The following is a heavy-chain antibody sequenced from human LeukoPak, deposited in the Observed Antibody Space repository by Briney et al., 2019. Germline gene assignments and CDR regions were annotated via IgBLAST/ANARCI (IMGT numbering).Heavy chain of an antibody. D-gene: IGHD2-2*01. CDR3: ARDGDIVVVPAAMVNY. V-gene: IGHV1-2*02. CDR1: GHTFTGYY. Sequence: GASVKVSCKASGHTFTGYYMHWVRQAPGQGLEWMGWINPNSGGTNYAQKFQGRVTMTRDTSISTAYMELSRLRSDDTAVYYCARDGDIVVVPAAMVNYWGQGTLVTVSS. CDR2: INPNSGGT. J-gene: IGHJ4*02.